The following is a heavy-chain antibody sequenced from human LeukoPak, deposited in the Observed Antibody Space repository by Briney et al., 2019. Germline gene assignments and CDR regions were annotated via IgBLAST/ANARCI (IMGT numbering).Heavy chain of an antibody. CDR3: AKHNWNYDS. D-gene: IGHD1-1*01. Sequence: GGSLRLSCAASGFTFDDYSMHWVRQAPGKGLELVCLISGDGGTTYYADSVKGRFTISRDNSKNSLYLQISSLRTEDTALYYCAKHNWNYDSWGQGTLVTVSS. CDR2: ISGDGGTT. CDR1: GFTFDDYS. J-gene: IGHJ5*01. V-gene: IGHV3-43*02.